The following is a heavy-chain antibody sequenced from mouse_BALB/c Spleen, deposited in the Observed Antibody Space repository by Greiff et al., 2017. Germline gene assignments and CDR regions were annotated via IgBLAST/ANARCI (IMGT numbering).Heavy chain of an antibody. J-gene: IGHJ4*01. CDR3: TQGGVRRVVGY. V-gene: IGHV1-69*02. Sequence: VQLQQPGAELVRPGASVKLSCKASGYTFTSYWINWVKQRPGQGLEWIGNIYPSDSYTNYNQKFKGKATLTVDKSSSTAYMQLSSPTSEDSAVFYCTQGGVRRVVGYWGQGASGPGSS. D-gene: IGHD2-14*01. CDR2: IYPSDSYT. CDR1: GYTFTSYW.